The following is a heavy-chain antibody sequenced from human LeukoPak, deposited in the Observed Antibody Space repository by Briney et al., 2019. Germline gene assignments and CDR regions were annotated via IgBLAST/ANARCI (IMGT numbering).Heavy chain of an antibody. D-gene: IGHD1-26*01. V-gene: IGHV3-7*01. CDR3: ARGRGVDY. CDR2: IKQDGSEK. J-gene: IGHJ4*02. CDR1: GFTFSSYW. Sequence: GGSLRLSCAAPGFTFSSYWMSWVRQAPGNGLEWVANIKQDGSEKYYVDSVKGRFTISRDNAKNSLYLQMNSLRAEDTAVYYCARGRGVDYWGQGTLVTVSS.